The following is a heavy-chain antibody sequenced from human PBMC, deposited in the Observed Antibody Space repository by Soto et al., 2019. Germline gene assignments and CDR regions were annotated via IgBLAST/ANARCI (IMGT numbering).Heavy chain of an antibody. CDR2: INAGNGNT. Sequence: ASVKVSCKASGYTLTSYAMHWVRQAPGQRLEWMGWINAGNGNTKYSQKFQGRVTITRDTSASTAYMELSSLRSEDTAVYYCARVRFLEWLLSVDAFDIWGQGTMVTVSS. J-gene: IGHJ3*02. CDR3: ARVRFLEWLLSVDAFDI. CDR1: GYTLTSYA. V-gene: IGHV1-3*01. D-gene: IGHD3-3*01.